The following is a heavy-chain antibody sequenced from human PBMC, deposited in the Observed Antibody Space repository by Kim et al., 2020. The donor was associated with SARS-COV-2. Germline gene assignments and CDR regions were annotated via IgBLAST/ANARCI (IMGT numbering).Heavy chain of an antibody. CDR1: GGSISSGDYY. D-gene: IGHD3-22*01. V-gene: IGHV4-30-4*01. Sequence: SETLSLTCTVSGGSISSGDYYWNWIRQPPGKGLEWIGYIYYSGSTYYNPSLKSRVTISIDTSKIQFSLKLSSVTAADTAVYYCARGYDSSGYRLDYWGQGTLVTVSP. CDR3: ARGYDSSGYRLDY. J-gene: IGHJ4*02. CDR2: IYYSGST.